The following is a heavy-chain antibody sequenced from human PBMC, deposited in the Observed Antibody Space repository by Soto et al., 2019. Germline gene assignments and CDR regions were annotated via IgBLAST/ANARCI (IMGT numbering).Heavy chain of an antibody. J-gene: IGHJ4*02. CDR2: ISYDGSNK. CDR1: GFTFSSYG. Sequence: QVQLVESGGGVVQPGRSLRLSCAASGFTFSSYGMHWVRQAPGKGLEWVAVISYDGSNKYYADSVKGRFTISRDNSKNTLWVQMNSLRAKDTAVYYCAKDYSGGYYGGFDYWGQGTLVTVSS. V-gene: IGHV3-30*18. CDR3: AKDYSGGYYGGFDY. D-gene: IGHD1-26*01.